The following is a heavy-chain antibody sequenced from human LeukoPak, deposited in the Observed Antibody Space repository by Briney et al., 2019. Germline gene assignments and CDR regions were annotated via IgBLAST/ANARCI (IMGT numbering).Heavy chain of an antibody. D-gene: IGHD6-19*01. V-gene: IGHV3-23*01. J-gene: IGHJ4*02. CDR2: ISGSGGST. CDR1: GFTFSSYA. Sequence: GGSLRLSCAASGFTFSSYAMSWVRQAPGKGLEWVSAISGSGGSTYYADSVKGRFTISRDNAKNSLYLQMNSLRAEDTAVYYCARDMGYSSGWYGGLDYWGQGTLVTVSS. CDR3: ARDMGYSSGWYGGLDY.